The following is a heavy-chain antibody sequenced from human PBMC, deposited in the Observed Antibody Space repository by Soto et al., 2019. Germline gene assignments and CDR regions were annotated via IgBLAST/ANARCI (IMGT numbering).Heavy chain of an antibody. CDR2: INPNSGGT. J-gene: IGHJ4*02. D-gene: IGHD1-1*01. V-gene: IGHV1-2*02. CDR1: GYPFSDYY. CDR3: AREPATAKPEGVDF. Sequence: ASVKVSCKASGYPFSDYYIHWVRQAPGQGLEWMVWINPNSGGTKYAPKVQGGVTMTRDTSITTAYMELSRLRSGDTAVYYCAREPATAKPEGVDFWGQGTLVTVSS.